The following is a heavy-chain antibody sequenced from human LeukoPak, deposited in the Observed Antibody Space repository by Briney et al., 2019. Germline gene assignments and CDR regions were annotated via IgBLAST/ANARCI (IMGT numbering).Heavy chain of an antibody. CDR1: GFVFSGAW. V-gene: IGHV3-15*01. J-gene: IGHJ4*02. CDR2: IRSKVDGEIA. Sequence: GGSLRLSCAGSGFVFSGAWMSWVRQAPGKGLEWVGRIRSKVDGEIAEYAAPVKGRFTLSRDDSSNTFYLQMHSLKTEDTAVYYCIADVPERAPYSLDHWGQGTLVTVSS. CDR3: IADVPERAPYSLDH. D-gene: IGHD2-21*01.